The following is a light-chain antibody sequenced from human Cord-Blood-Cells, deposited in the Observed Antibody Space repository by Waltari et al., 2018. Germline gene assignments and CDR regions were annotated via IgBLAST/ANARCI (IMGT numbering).Light chain of an antibody. CDR1: QSVSSY. Sequence: ELVLTQSPATLSLSPGERVTISCRASQSVSSYLAWYQQKPGQAPRLLIYDASNRATGIPARFSGSGSGTDFTLTISSLEPEDFAVYYCQQRSNWPLTFGGGTKVEIK. CDR3: QQRSNWPLT. CDR2: DAS. J-gene: IGKJ4*01. V-gene: IGKV3-11*01.